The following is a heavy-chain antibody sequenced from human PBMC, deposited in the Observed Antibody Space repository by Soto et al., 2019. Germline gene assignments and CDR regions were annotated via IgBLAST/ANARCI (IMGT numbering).Heavy chain of an antibody. V-gene: IGHV4-30-2*01. CDR1: GGSISSYS. J-gene: IGHJ4*02. CDR3: ARAKRGYSYGNYYFDY. CDR2: IYHSGST. D-gene: IGHD5-18*01. Sequence: SETLSLTCTVSGGSISSYSWSWIRQPPGKGLEWIGYIYHSGSTYYNPSLKSRVTISVDRPKNQFSLKLSSVTAADTAVYYCARAKRGYSYGNYYFDYWGQGTLVTVSS.